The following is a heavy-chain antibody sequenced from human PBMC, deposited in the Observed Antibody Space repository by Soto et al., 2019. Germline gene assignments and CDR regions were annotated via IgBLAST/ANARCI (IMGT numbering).Heavy chain of an antibody. V-gene: IGHV3-23*01. Sequence: GGSLRLSCAASGFTFSSYAMSWVRQAPGKGLEWVSGVSGSGGSTYCVDSVKGRFTISRDNSKNTLYLQMNSLRAEDTAVYYCAKDFGYNYGYDAYDIWGQGTMVTVAS. CDR2: VSGSGGST. D-gene: IGHD5-18*01. CDR1: GFTFSSYA. J-gene: IGHJ3*02. CDR3: AKDFGYNYGYDAYDI.